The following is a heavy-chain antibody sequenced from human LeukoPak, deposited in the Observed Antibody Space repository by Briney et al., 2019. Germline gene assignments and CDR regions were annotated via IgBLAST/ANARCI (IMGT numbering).Heavy chain of an antibody. D-gene: IGHD2-15*01. J-gene: IGHJ3*02. CDR1: GGTFSSYA. CDR2: IIPIFGTA. V-gene: IGHV1-69*05. CDR3: ARAGGKQNAFDI. Sequence: SVKVSCKASGGTFSSYAISWVRQAPGQGLEWMGGIIPIFGTANYAQKFQGRVTITTDESTSRADMELSSLRSEDTAVYYCARAGGKQNAFDIWGQGTMVTVSS.